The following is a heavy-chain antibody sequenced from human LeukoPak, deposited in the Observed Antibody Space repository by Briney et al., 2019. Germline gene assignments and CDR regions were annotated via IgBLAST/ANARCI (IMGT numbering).Heavy chain of an antibody. CDR2: IRSKANSYAT. V-gene: IGHV3-73*01. D-gene: IGHD3-3*01. CDR1: VFTFSGSA. J-gene: IGHJ3*02. CDR3: AKRGRFSWGSFDI. Sequence: GGSLRLSCAAWVFTFSGSAMHGVRQASGKGLEGVGRIRSKANSYATAYAASVKGSFTISRDNSKNTLYLQMNSLRAEDTAVYYCAKRGRFSWGSFDIWGQGTMVTVSS.